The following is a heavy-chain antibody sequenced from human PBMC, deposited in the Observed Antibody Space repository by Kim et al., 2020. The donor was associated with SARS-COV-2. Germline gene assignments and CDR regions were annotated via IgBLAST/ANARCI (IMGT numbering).Heavy chain of an antibody. CDR1: GFTFSSYE. D-gene: IGHD6-13*01. CDR3: ALGAAAFYYYYGMDV. CDR2: ISSSGSTI. Sequence: GGSLRLSCAASGFTFSSYEMNWVRQAPGKGLEWVSYISSSGSTIYYADSVKGRFTISRDNAKNSLYLQMNSLRAEDTAVYYCALGAAAFYYYYGMDVWGQGTTVTVSS. V-gene: IGHV3-48*03. J-gene: IGHJ6*02.